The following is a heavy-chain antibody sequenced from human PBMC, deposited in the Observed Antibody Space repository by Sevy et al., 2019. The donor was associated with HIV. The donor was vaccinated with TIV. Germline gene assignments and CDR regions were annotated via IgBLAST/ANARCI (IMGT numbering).Heavy chain of an antibody. Sequence: GGSLRLSCAASGFTFSSNTMNWVRQAPGKGLEWVSSISSRSSYIYYTYSVKGRFITSRDDAKNTLYLDMHSLRVEDTAVYYCAKNPVWDDGSSLIDYWGQGTLVTVSS. CDR2: ISSRSSYI. D-gene: IGHD1-1*01. V-gene: IGHV3-21*01. J-gene: IGHJ4*02. CDR3: AKNPVWDDGSSLIDY. CDR1: GFTFSSNT.